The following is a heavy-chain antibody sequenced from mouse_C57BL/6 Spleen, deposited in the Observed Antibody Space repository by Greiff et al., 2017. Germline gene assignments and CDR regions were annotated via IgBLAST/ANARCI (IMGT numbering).Heavy chain of an antibody. V-gene: IGHV1-18*01. CDR3: ARSYVYDGDRYYVAY. J-gene: IGHJ2*01. Sequence: VQLQQSGPELVKPGASVKLPCKASGYTFTDYNMDWVQQSHGKSLEWIGDINPNNGGSLYNQTFKGKAKLTVAKSTSTAYMELRSLTVEDTAVYNCARSYVYDGDRYYVAYWGQGTTLTVSA. CDR2: INPNNGGS. CDR1: GYTFTDYN. D-gene: IGHD2-3*01.